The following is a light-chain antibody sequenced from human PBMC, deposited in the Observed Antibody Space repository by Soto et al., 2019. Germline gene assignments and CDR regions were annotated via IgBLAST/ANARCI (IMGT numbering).Light chain of an antibody. CDR2: ASS. CDR3: QQSYSTHRT. CDR1: HSISXY. J-gene: IGKJ1*01. Sequence: DIQMTQSPSSLSASVGDRVTITCRAIHSISXYLNFXXXXXXXAPXXXIYASSSLQSGFPSRFSGSGSRTDFTLTINSMQPEDFSTYYCQQSYSTHRTFGQGTKVDIK. V-gene: IGKV1-39*01.